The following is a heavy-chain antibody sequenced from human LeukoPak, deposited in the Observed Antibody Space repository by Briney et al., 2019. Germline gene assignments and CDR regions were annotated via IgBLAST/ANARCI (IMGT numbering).Heavy chain of an antibody. V-gene: IGHV3-23*01. J-gene: IGHJ4*02. D-gene: IGHD6-19*01. CDR1: GFTFGSYA. CDR3: AKDAQGLVRGGIYFDF. Sequence: GGSLRLSCAASGFTFGSYAMSWVRQAPGKGLEWVSAISGSGGSTYYADSVKGRFTISRDNSKNTLYLQMNSLRAEDTAVYYCAKDAQGLVRGGIYFDFWGQGSLVTVSS. CDR2: ISGSGGST.